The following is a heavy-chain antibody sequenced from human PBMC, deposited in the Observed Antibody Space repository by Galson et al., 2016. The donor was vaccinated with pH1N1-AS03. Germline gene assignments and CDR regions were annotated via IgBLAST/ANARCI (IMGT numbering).Heavy chain of an antibody. Sequence: SLRLSCAASGFTFSDFDMHWVRQVSRKGQEWVSGIGSAGDTYYAASVKGRFTISRENAKNSLYLQMSSVTAGDTAVYYCARDPHGLDVWGQGTAVTVSS. J-gene: IGHJ6*02. CDR1: GFTFSDFD. CDR3: ARDPHGLDV. CDR2: IGSAGDT. V-gene: IGHV3-13*01.